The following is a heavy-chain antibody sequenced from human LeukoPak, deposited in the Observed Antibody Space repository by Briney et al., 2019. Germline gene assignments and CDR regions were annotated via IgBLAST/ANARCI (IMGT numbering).Heavy chain of an antibody. CDR3: ARDRPRWVVRGVISDAFDI. D-gene: IGHD3-10*01. Sequence: PGGSLRLSCAASGFTFSSYSMNWVRQAPGKGLEWVSYISSSSSTIYYADSVKGRFTISRDNAKNSLYLQMNSLRAEDTAVYYCARDRPRWVVRGVISDAFDIWGQGTMVTVSS. CDR2: ISSSSSTI. V-gene: IGHV3-48*01. J-gene: IGHJ3*02. CDR1: GFTFSSYS.